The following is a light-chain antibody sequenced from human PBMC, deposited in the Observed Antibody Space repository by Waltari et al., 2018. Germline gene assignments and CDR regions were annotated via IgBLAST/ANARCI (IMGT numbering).Light chain of an antibody. J-gene: IGKJ2*01. CDR2: WAS. Sequence: DIVMTQSPDSLTVSLGERATINCKSNHSLLHYSNNKNYISWYQQKPGQAPKLLIYWASTRDSGVPDRFSGSGSETDFTLTISSLQAEDVAVYHCHQYFAPPYTFGRGTKLEIK. CDR3: HQYFAPPYT. V-gene: IGKV4-1*01. CDR1: HSLLHYSNNKNY.